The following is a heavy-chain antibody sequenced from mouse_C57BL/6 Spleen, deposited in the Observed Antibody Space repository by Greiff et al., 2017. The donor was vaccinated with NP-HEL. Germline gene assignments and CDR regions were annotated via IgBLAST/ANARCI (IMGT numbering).Heavy chain of an antibody. CDR1: GYTFTDYY. J-gene: IGHJ4*01. CDR2: INPNNGGT. V-gene: IGHV1-26*01. D-gene: IGHD2-4*01. CDR3: ARYDYDERDYAMDY. Sequence: VQLQQSGPELVKPGASVKISCKASGYTFTDYYMNWVKQSHGKSLEWIGDINPNNGGTSYNQKFKGKATLTVDKSSSTAYMELRSLTSEDSAVYYCARYDYDERDYAMDYWGQGTSVTVSS.